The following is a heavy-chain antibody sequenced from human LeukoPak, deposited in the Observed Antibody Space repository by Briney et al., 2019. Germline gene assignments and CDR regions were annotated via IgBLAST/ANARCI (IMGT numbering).Heavy chain of an antibody. CDR2: IWSDGSIK. V-gene: IGHV3-33*01. Sequence: PGGSLRLSCEVSGFTFNSRGVHWVRQAPGKGLVWVAVIWSDGSIKYYADSVKGRFSISRDNSKNTLFLHMNTLRAEDTAMYYCATWFYYGSGSYIDYWGQGTLVTVSS. J-gene: IGHJ4*02. CDR1: GFTFNSRG. CDR3: ATWFYYGSGSYIDY. D-gene: IGHD3-10*01.